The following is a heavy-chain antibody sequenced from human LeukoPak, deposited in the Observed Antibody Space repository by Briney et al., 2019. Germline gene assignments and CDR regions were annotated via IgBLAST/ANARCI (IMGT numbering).Heavy chain of an antibody. J-gene: IGHJ3*02. CDR3: ARDNRLVTGAFDI. CDR2: IHSGGST. V-gene: IGHV3-53*01. Sequence: GGSLRLSCAASGFTFSSYEMNWVRQAPGKGLEWVSVIHSGGSTYNADSVKGRFTISRDNSKNTVYLQMNSLRAEDTAVYYCARDNRLVTGAFDIWGQGTMVTVSS. CDR1: GFTFSSYE. D-gene: IGHD1-14*01.